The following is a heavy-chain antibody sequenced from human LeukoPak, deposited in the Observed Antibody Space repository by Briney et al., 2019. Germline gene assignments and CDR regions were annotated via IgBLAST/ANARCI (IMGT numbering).Heavy chain of an antibody. J-gene: IGHJ4*02. CDR1: GYTFTSYD. D-gene: IGHD2-15*01. Sequence: ASVKVSCKASGYTFTSYDINWVRQATGQGLEWMGRMNPNSGNTGYAQKFQGRVTMTRNTSISTAYMELSRLRSDDTAVYYCAREIVVVVAATQGLDYWGQGTLVTVSS. CDR2: MNPNSGNT. V-gene: IGHV1-8*01. CDR3: AREIVVVVAATQGLDY.